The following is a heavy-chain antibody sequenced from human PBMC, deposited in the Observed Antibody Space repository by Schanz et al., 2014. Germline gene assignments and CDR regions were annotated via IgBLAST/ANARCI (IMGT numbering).Heavy chain of an antibody. Sequence: QVHLVESGGGLVKPGGSLRLSCAASGFTFSDYYMSWIRQAPGKGLEWVSSITSTSRYIYYADSLKGRFTISRDNAKNSVYLQMNSLRAEDTAEYYCARGVRVRGIIIDYWGPGTLVTVSS. CDR3: ARGVRVRGIIIDY. D-gene: IGHD3-10*01. V-gene: IGHV3-11*06. CDR1: GFTFSDYY. CDR2: ITSTSRYI. J-gene: IGHJ4*02.